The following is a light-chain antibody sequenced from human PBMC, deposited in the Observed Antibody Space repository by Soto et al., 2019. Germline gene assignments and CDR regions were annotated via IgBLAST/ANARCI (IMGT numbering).Light chain of an antibody. CDR3: QQYFSTPKT. CDR2: WAS. J-gene: IGKJ1*01. CDR1: QSVLYSSNNKNY. Sequence: DIVMTQSPDSLAVSLGERTTINCKSSQSVLYSSNNKNYLAWYQQKPGQHPKLLIYWASTRESGVPDRFSGSGSGPDFTLTISSLQAEDVAVYYCQQYFSTPKTFGQGTKVEIK. V-gene: IGKV4-1*01.